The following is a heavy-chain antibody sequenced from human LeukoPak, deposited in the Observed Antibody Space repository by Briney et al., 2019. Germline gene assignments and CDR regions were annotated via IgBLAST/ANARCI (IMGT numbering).Heavy chain of an antibody. D-gene: IGHD3-22*01. CDR1: GGTFSSYA. J-gene: IGHJ4*02. CDR3: ARDHDYYDSSGHFDY. CDR2: IIPIFGTA. V-gene: IGHV1-69*13. Sequence: SVKVLCKASGGTFSSYAISWVRQAPGQGLEWMGGIIPIFGTANYAQKFQGRVTITADESTSTAYMELSSLRSEDTAVYYCARDHDYYDSSGHFDYWGQGTLVTVSS.